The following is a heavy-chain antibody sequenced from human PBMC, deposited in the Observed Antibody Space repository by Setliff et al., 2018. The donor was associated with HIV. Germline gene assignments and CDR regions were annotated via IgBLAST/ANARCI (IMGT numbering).Heavy chain of an antibody. V-gene: IGHV1-69*13. CDR1: GGTFRSYA. Sequence: SVKVSCKASGGTFRSYAITWVRQAPGQGLEWMGRIIPIFGIANYAQKFQGSVTITADESTSTAYMELSSLRSEDTAVYYCARDADYDFWSGYWRYFDYWGQGTLVTSPQ. D-gene: IGHD3-3*01. CDR3: ARDADYDFWSGYWRYFDY. CDR2: IIPIFGIA. J-gene: IGHJ4*02.